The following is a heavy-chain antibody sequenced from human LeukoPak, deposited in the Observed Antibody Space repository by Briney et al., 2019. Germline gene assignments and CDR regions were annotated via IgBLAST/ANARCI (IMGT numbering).Heavy chain of an antibody. J-gene: IGHJ3*02. V-gene: IGHV1-18*01. CDR2: ISAYNGNT. Sequence: ASVKVSCKASGYTFTSYGISWVRQAPGQGLEWMGWISAYNGNTNYAQKLQGRVTMTTDTSTSTAYMELRSPRSDDTAVYYCARDPLYYYDSSGYYGHGAFDIWGQGTMVTVSS. CDR3: ARDPLYYYDSSGYYGHGAFDI. D-gene: IGHD3-22*01. CDR1: GYTFTSYG.